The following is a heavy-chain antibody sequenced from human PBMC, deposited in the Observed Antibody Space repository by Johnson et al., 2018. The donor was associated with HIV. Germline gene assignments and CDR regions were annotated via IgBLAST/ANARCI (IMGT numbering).Heavy chain of an antibody. CDR3: ARDLLGMDDAFDI. J-gene: IGHJ3*02. CDR1: GFTVSSNY. Sequence: VQLVESGGGLIQPGGSLRLSCAASGFTVSSNYMSWVRQAPGKGLEWVSVIYSGGSTYYADSVKGRFTIYRDNSKNTLYLQMNSLRAEDTAVYYCARDLLGMDDAFDIWGQGTMVTVSS. CDR2: IYSGGST. D-gene: IGHD7-27*01. V-gene: IGHV3-53*01.